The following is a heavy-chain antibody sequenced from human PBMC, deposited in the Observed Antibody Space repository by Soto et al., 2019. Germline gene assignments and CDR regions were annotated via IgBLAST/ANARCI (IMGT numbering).Heavy chain of an antibody. V-gene: IGHV1-18*04. Sequence: ASVKVSCKASGYTFTSYGISWVRQAPGQGLEWMGWISAYNGNTNYAQKLQGRVTMTTDTSTSTAYMELRSLRSDDTAVYYCASHYYDSSGSYYFDYWGQGTLVTVSS. CDR2: ISAYNGNT. D-gene: IGHD3-22*01. CDR1: GYTFTSYG. CDR3: ASHYYDSSGSYYFDY. J-gene: IGHJ4*02.